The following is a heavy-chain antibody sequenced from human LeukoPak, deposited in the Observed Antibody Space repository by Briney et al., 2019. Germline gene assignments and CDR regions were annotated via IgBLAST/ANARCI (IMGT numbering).Heavy chain of an antibody. CDR2: IRSKANSYAT. CDR1: GFTFSGSA. Sequence: GGSLRLSCAASGFTFSGSAMHWVRQASGKGLEWVGRIRSKANSYATAYAASVKGRFTISRDDSKNTAYLQMNSLKTEDTAVYYCTRQDWNDVFDYWGQGTLVTVSS. J-gene: IGHJ4*02. CDR3: TRQDWNDVFDY. V-gene: IGHV3-73*01. D-gene: IGHD1-1*01.